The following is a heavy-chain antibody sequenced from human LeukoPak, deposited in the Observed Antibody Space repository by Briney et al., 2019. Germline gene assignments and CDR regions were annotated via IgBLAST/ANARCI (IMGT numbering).Heavy chain of an antibody. CDR3: ARVTEGYRAVAGYYFDY. D-gene: IGHD6-19*01. CDR2: IYYSGST. CDR1: GGSISSSSYY. J-gene: IGHJ4*02. Sequence: SETLSLTCTVSGGSISSSSYYWGWIRQSPGKGLEWIGSIYYSGSTYYNPSLKSRVTISVDTSKNQFSLKLSSVTAADAAVYYCARVTEGYRAVAGYYFDYWGQGTLVTVSS. V-gene: IGHV4-39*07.